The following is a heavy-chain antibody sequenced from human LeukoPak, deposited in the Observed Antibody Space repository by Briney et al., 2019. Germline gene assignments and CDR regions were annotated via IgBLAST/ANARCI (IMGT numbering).Heavy chain of an antibody. V-gene: IGHV3-7*01. CDR2: IKEDGNEK. Sequence: GGSLRLSCAASGFTFSSYWMSWVRQAPGKGLEWVANIKEDGNEKYYVDSVKGRFTISRDNAKNSLHLLMNSLRAEDTAVYYCARDPYDFWSGFDYWGQGTLVTVSS. CDR3: ARDPYDFWSGFDY. CDR1: GFTFSSYW. D-gene: IGHD3-3*01. J-gene: IGHJ4*02.